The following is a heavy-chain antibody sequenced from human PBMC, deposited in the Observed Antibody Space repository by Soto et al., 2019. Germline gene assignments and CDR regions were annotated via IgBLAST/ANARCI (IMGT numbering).Heavy chain of an antibody. CDR1: GGTFSSYT. J-gene: IGHJ4*02. CDR3: AREGHPRVATIGSY. D-gene: IGHD5-12*01. Sequence: QVQLVQSGAEVKKPGSSVKVSCKASGGTFSSYTISWVRQAPGQGLEWMGRIIPILGIANYAQKFQGRVTITADKSTSQAYMGLGSRRSKDTAVYYWAREGHPRVATIGSYWGQGTLVTVSS. CDR2: IIPILGIA. V-gene: IGHV1-69*08.